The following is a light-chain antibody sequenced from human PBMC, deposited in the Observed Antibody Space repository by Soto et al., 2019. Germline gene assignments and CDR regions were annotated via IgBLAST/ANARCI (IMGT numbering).Light chain of an antibody. Sequence: QSVLAQPASVSGSPGQSITISCAGSSRDIGGYDFVSWYQQHPGEVPKLIIFDVSDRPSGVSDRFSGSKSGDTASLTISGLQVEDEADYYCSSFSNSDTPHVFGTGTKLTVL. V-gene: IGLV2-14*03. CDR2: DVS. CDR3: SSFSNSDTPHV. J-gene: IGLJ1*01. CDR1: SRDIGGYDF.